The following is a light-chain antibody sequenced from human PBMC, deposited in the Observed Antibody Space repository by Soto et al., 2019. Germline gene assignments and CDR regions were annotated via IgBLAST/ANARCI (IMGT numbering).Light chain of an antibody. CDR1: SSNIGGNT. J-gene: IGLJ3*02. CDR2: NNA. Sequence: QSVLTQAPSASGTPGQRVTISCSGSSSNIGGNTVNWYQQLPGTAPKLLIYNNAQRPSGVPDRFSGSKSGTSASLAIGGLQSEDEADYYCAVWDDSLNGWVFGGGTQLTVL. CDR3: AVWDDSLNGWV. V-gene: IGLV1-44*01.